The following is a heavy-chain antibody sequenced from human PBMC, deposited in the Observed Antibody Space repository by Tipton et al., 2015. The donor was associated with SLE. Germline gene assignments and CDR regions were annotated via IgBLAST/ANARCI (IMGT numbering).Heavy chain of an antibody. D-gene: IGHD3-3*01. V-gene: IGHV4-59*01. CDR2: IHYNGST. CDR1: DGSISSYC. CDR3: ARVNDFLLYGMDV. J-gene: IGHJ6*02. Sequence: TLSLTCTVSDGSISSYCWSWIRQPPGKGLDWIGYIHYNGSTNYNPSLKSRVAISLDTSKKQVSLRLSSVTAADTAVYYCARVNDFLLYGMDVWGQGTTVTVSS.